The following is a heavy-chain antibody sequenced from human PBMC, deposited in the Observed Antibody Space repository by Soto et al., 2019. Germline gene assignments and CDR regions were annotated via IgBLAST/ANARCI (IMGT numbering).Heavy chain of an antibody. CDR3: AREAGYNWNDEGGFDY. J-gene: IGHJ4*02. CDR2: IIPIFGTA. D-gene: IGHD1-1*01. Sequence: QVQLVQSGAEVKKPGSSVKVSCKASGGTFSSYAISWVRQAPGQGLEWMGGIIPIFGTANYAQNFQGRATITADESTSTAYMELSSLTSEDTAVYYCAREAGYNWNDEGGFDYWGQGTLVTVSS. CDR1: GGTFSSYA. V-gene: IGHV1-69*12.